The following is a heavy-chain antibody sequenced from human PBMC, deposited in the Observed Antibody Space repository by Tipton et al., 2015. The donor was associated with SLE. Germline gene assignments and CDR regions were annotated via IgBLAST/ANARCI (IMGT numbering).Heavy chain of an antibody. J-gene: IGHJ3*02. CDR2: IYFTGST. CDR1: CGSISDHY. D-gene: IGHD5-24*01. Sequence: TLSLTCSVSCGSISDHYWIWIRQPPGKGLEWIGYIYFTGSTNYSPSLKSRATMSVDTSKNQFSLKLYSVTAADTAMYFCARDSDGRRAFDTWGRGTMVIVSS. CDR3: ARDSDGRRAFDT. V-gene: IGHV4-59*11.